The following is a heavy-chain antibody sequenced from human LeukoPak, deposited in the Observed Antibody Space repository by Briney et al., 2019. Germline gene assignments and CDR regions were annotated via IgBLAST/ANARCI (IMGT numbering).Heavy chain of an antibody. CDR2: TYYRSKWYN. V-gene: IGHV6-1*01. CDR3: AREGWYSSGWYPPYYFDY. CDR1: GDSVSSNSAA. Sequence: SQTLSLTCALSGDSVSSNSAAWNWIRQSPSRGLEWLGRTYYRSKWYNDYAVSVKSLITINPDTSKNQFSLQLNSVTPEDTAVYYCAREGWYSSGWYPPYYFDYWGQGTLVTVSS. D-gene: IGHD6-19*01. J-gene: IGHJ4*02.